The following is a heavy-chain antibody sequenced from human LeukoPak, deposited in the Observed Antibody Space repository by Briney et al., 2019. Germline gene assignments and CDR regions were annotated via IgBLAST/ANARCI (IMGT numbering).Heavy chain of an antibody. Sequence: GGSLRLSCTASGLTFGDYAMSWVRQAPGKGLEWVGFIRSKAYGGTTEYAASVKGRFTISRDDSKSIAYLQMNSLKTEDTAVYYCTRDSGYCSSTSCRDYWGQGTLVTVSS. V-gene: IGHV3-49*04. D-gene: IGHD2-2*03. CDR1: GLTFGDYA. CDR3: TRDSGYCSSTSCRDY. CDR2: IRSKAYGGTT. J-gene: IGHJ4*02.